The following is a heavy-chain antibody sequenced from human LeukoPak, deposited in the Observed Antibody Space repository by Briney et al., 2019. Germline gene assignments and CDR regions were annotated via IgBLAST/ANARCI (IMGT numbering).Heavy chain of an antibody. CDR2: FDPEDGET. Sequence: ASVKVSCKVSGYTLTELSMHWVRQAPRKGLEWMGGFDPEDGETIYAQKFQGRVTMTEDTSTDTAYMELSSLRSEDTAVYYCATFTRGYYYGSSGYLIFDYWGQGTLVTVSS. D-gene: IGHD3-22*01. CDR1: GYTLTELS. J-gene: IGHJ4*02. CDR3: ATFTRGYYYGSSGYLIFDY. V-gene: IGHV1-24*01.